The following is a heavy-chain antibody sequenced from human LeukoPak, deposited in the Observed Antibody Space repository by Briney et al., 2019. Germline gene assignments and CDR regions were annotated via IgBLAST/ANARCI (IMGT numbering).Heavy chain of an antibody. Sequence: ASVKVSCKASGYTFTGYYMHWVRQAPGQGLEWMGWINPNSGGTNYAQKFQGRVTMTRDTSISTAYMELSRLRSDDTAVYYCARDTTRYGSGSRFDYWGQGTLVTVSS. CDR3: ARDTTRYGSGSRFDY. D-gene: IGHD3-10*01. J-gene: IGHJ4*02. CDR2: INPNSGGT. CDR1: GYTFTGYY. V-gene: IGHV1-2*02.